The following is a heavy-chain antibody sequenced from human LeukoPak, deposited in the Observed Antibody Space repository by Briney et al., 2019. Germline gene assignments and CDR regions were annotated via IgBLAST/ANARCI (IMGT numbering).Heavy chain of an antibody. J-gene: IGHJ6*03. CDR1: GITFSSYG. CDR3: AKDLGSMIVEGHYYYYYMDV. V-gene: IGHV3-23*01. D-gene: IGHD3-22*01. CDR2: ISSTGGTT. Sequence: GGTLRLSCAASGITFSSYGMSWVRQAPGKGLEWVSSISSTGGTTYYADSVKGRFTISRDNSKNTLYLQMNSLRAEDTAVYYCAKDLGSMIVEGHYYYYYMDVWGKGTTVTISS.